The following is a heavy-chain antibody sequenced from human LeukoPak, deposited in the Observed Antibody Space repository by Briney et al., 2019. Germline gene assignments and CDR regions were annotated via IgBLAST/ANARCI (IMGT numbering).Heavy chain of an antibody. Sequence: PGGSLRLSCAASGFTFSSYTINWVRQPPGKGLEGVASINSGSNYIFYADSVKGRFTISRDNGKNSLSLQMNSLRAEDTAVYYCARDRGGRVVVTATYFDSWGQGTLVTVSS. V-gene: IGHV3-21*01. CDR3: ARDRGGRVVVTATYFDS. CDR2: INSGSNYI. J-gene: IGHJ4*02. D-gene: IGHD2-21*02. CDR1: GFTFSSYT.